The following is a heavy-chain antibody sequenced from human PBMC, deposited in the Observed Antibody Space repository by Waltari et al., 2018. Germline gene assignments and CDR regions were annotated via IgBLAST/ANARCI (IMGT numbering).Heavy chain of an antibody. CDR2: INPNSGGT. Sequence: QVYLAQSGAEVKKPGASVKVSCKASGYTFTGFYLHWVRQAPGQGLEWMGWINPNSGGTHYAQKFLCRVTMTADTSISVTYMELNSLRSDDTAIYYCARDTLDDFDYWGQGTLVTVSS. CDR3: ARDTLDDFDY. V-gene: IGHV1-2*02. J-gene: IGHJ4*02. CDR1: GYTFTGFY.